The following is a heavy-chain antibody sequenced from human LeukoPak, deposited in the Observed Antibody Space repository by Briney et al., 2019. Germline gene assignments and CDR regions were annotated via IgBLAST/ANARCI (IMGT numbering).Heavy chain of an antibody. V-gene: IGHV1-69*05. CDR1: GGTFSSYA. D-gene: IGHD3-10*01. CDR3: AREGEDVLWFGEF. J-gene: IGHJ4*02. Sequence: SVKVSCKASGGTFSSYAISWVRQAPGQGLEWMGGIIPIFGTAKYAQKFQGRVTITTDESTSTAYMELSSLRSEDTAVYYCAREGEDVLWFGEFWGQGTLVTVSS. CDR2: IIPIFGTA.